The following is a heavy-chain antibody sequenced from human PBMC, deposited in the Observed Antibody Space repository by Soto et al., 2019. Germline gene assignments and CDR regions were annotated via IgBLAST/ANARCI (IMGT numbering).Heavy chain of an antibody. J-gene: IGHJ4*02. CDR1: GFTFSSYG. CDR3: ARAPGITIFGVGIDY. CDR2: IWYDGSNK. Sequence: GESLKISCAASGFTFSSYGMHWVRQAPGKGLEWVAVIWYDGSNKYYADSVKGRFTISRDNSKNTLYLQMNSLRAEDTAVYYCARAPGITIFGVGIDYWGQGTLVTVSS. D-gene: IGHD3-3*01. V-gene: IGHV3-33*01.